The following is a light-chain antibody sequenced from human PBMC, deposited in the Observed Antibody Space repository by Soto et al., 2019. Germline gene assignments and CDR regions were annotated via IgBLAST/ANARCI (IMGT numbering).Light chain of an antibody. Sequence: EILWRQSPGTLSLAPGDIATLSCSASLSLPSRSLAWYQQRPGQTPSLLIYGASTRATGIPDRFSGSGSGTHFTLTISRLEPGDFAVYYCQHFGGTTFTFGQGTRLEIK. CDR3: QHFGGTTFT. CDR1: LSLPSRS. J-gene: IGKJ5*01. CDR2: GAS. V-gene: IGKV3-20*01.